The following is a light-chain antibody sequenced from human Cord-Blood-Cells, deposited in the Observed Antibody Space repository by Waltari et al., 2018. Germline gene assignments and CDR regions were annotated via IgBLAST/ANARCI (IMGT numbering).Light chain of an antibody. J-gene: IGKJ1*01. CDR3: QQYNSYSRT. CDR1: QSISSW. V-gene: IGKV1-5*03. CDR2: KAS. Sequence: DIQMTQSPSTLSASVGVRVTITGRASQSISSWLAWYQQKPGKAPKLLIYKASSLESGVPSRFSGSGSGTEFTLTISSLQPDDFATYYCQQYNSYSRTFGQGTKVEIK.